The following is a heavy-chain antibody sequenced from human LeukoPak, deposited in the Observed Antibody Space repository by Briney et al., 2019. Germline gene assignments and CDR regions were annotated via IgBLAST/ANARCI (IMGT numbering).Heavy chain of an antibody. CDR3: ARGMTWNYSYGSYYYYMDV. Sequence: ASVKVSCKASGYTFTGYYMHWVRQAPGQGLEWMGWINPNSGGTNYAQKFQGRVTMTRDTSISTAYMELSRLRSDDTAVYYCARGMTWNYSYGSYYYYMDVWGKGTTVTVSS. CDR1: GYTFTGYY. D-gene: IGHD5-18*01. CDR2: INPNSGGT. V-gene: IGHV1-2*02. J-gene: IGHJ6*03.